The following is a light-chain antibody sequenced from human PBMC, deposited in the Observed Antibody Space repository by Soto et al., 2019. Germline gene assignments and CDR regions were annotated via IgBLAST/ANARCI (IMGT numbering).Light chain of an antibody. CDR1: SSDVGGYNF. V-gene: IGLV2-11*01. J-gene: IGLJ3*02. CDR2: DVS. CDR3: CSYAGTYTLWV. Sequence: QSALTQPRSVSGSPGQSVTISCTGTSSDVGGYNFVSWYQQYPGKAPKLIIYDVSKRPSGVPDRFSGSKSGNTASLTISGLQAEDEADYSCCSYAGTYTLWVFGGGTQLTVL.